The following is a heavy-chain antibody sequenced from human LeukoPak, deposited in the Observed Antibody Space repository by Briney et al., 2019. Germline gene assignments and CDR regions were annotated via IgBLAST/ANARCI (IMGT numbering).Heavy chain of an antibody. CDR2: FDPEDGET. Sequence: ASVKVSCKASGYPFISYVIHWVRQAPGQRLEWMGGFDPEDGETIYAQKFQGRVTMTEDTSTDTAYMELSSLRSEDTAVYYCATTLLRNYGMDVWGQGTTVTVSS. CDR3: ATTLLRNYGMDV. J-gene: IGHJ6*02. V-gene: IGHV1-24*01. CDR1: GYPFISYV.